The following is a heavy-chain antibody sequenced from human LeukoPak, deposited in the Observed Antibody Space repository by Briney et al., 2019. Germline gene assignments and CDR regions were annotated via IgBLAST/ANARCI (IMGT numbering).Heavy chain of an antibody. CDR1: GGSISSGGYY. CDR2: IYYSGST. V-gene: IGHV4-31*03. J-gene: IGHJ4*02. Sequence: PSETLSLTCTVSGGSISSGGYYWSWIRQHPGKGLEWIGYIYYSGSTYYNPSLKSRVTISVDTSKNQFSLKLSSVTAADTAVCYCARRYCSGGTCFYFDYWGQGTLVTVSS. CDR3: ARRYCSGGTCFYFDY. D-gene: IGHD2-15*01.